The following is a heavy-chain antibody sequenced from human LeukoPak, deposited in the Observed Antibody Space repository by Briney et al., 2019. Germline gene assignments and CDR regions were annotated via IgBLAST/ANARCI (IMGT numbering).Heavy chain of an antibody. CDR1: GYSISSGYY. J-gene: IGHJ4*02. CDR3: ARVAGGSSDY. D-gene: IGHD2-15*01. CDR2: SYHTGST. Sequence: SETLSLTCAVSGYSISSGYYWGWIRQPPGKGLEWIGSSYHTGSTDYNPSLKSRVTVSVDTSKNQFSLTLSSVTAADTAVYYCARVAGGSSDYWGQGTLVTVSS. V-gene: IGHV4-38-2*01.